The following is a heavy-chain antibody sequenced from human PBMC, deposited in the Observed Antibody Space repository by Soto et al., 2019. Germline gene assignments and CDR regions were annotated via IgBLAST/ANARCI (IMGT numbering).Heavy chain of an antibody. J-gene: IGHJ4*02. CDR1: GGSISSSSYY. CDR2: IYYSGST. CDR3: AKVRHGEGLDY. Sequence: QLQLQESGPGLVKPSETLSLTCTVSGGSISSSSYYWGWIRQPPGKGLEWIGRIYYSGSTYYNPSLKGRVTISVDTSESQSSLKLSSVTAADTAVYYCAKVRHGEGLDYWGQGTLVTVSS. D-gene: IGHD3-3*01. V-gene: IGHV4-39*01.